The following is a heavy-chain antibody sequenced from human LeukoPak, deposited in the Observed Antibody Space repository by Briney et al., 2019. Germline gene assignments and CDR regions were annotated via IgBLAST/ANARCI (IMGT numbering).Heavy chain of an antibody. CDR1: GFTFSRYW. V-gene: IGHV3-74*01. CDR3: ARSHYFDSGGYYYYYYGMDV. D-gene: IGHD3-22*01. Sequence: GGSLRLSCAASGFTFSRYWMHWVCQAPGKGLVWVSRINTDGSSTSYADSVKGRFTISRDNAKNTLYLQMNSLRAEDTAVYYCARSHYFDSGGYYYYYYGMDVWGQGTTATVSS. J-gene: IGHJ6*02. CDR2: INTDGSST.